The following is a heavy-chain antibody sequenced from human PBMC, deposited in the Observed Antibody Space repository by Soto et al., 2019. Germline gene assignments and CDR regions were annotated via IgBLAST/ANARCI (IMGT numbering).Heavy chain of an antibody. Sequence: GSSVKVSCKASGGTFSSYAISWVRQAPGQGLEWMGGIIPIFGTANYAQKFQGRVTITADESTSTAYMELSSLRSEDTAVYYCARSVFIGYRYGLGYYGMDVWGQGTTVTVSS. CDR3: ARSVFIGYRYGLGYYGMDV. V-gene: IGHV1-69*13. D-gene: IGHD5-18*01. CDR2: IIPIFGTA. CDR1: GGTFSSYA. J-gene: IGHJ6*02.